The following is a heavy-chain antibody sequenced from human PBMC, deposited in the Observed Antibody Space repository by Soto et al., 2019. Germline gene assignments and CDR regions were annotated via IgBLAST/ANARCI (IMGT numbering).Heavy chain of an antibody. CDR2: IIPIFGTA. V-gene: IGHV1-69*13. Sequence: SVKVSCKASGGTFSSYSISWVRQAPGQGLEWMGGIIPIFGTANYAQKFQGRVTITADESTSTAYMELSSLRSEDTAVYYCALRLVGATYYFYYWGQGTLVTVSS. CDR3: ALRLVGATYYFYY. J-gene: IGHJ4*02. CDR1: GGTFSSYS. D-gene: IGHD1-26*01.